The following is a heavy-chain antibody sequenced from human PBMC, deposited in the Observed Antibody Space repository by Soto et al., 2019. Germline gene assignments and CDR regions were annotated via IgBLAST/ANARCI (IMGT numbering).Heavy chain of an antibody. D-gene: IGHD3-10*01. CDR3: VRHSGNIESSVCPRCFDC. CDR2: IYPRDSDT. V-gene: IGHV5-51*01. J-gene: IGHJ4*02. CDR1: GYTFTNYW. Sequence: GDSLKISCEASGYTFTNYWICWVRQMPGTGLGWVGIIYPRDSDTRYSPSFQDQVTMSVDKSIGTAYLQGGSLKASDTAMSYCVRHSGNIESSVCPRCFDCWGQGTLVTVSS.